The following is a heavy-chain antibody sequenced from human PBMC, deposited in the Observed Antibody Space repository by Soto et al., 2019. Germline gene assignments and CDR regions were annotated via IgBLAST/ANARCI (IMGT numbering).Heavy chain of an antibody. Sequence: QVQLVQSGAEVKKPGASVKVSCKASGYTFTIYGISWERQAPGQGLEWMGWISGYNGNTDYAQDLQNRVTLTTDASAISVYMSLRRIRSNDTAVYYCARVDYYDSSGYYGYWGQGTLITVSS. V-gene: IGHV1-18*04. CDR3: ARVDYYDSSGYYGY. CDR2: ISGYNGNT. D-gene: IGHD3-22*01. J-gene: IGHJ4*02. CDR1: GYTFTIYG.